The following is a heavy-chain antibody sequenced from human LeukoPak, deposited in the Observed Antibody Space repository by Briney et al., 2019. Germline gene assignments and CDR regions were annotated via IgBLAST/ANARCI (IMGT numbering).Heavy chain of an antibody. J-gene: IGHJ6*02. D-gene: IGHD2-2*01. V-gene: IGHV3-23*01. CDR2: IDARSGIT. CDR3: AKASTTSTRGYYGMDV. Sequence: GGSLRLSCAASGFTFTIFGLNWVRQAPGKGPEWVSYIDARSGITYYADSVQGRFTISRDNSKNTLYLQMNSLRAEDTAVYYCAKASTTSTRGYYGMDVWGQGTTVTVSS. CDR1: GFTFTIFG.